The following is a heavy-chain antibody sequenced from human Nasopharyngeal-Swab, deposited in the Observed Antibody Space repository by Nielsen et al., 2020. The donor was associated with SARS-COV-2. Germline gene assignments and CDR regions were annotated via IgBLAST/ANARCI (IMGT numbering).Heavy chain of an antibody. D-gene: IGHD3/OR15-3a*01. Sequence: SETLSLPCTVSGGSISSYYWSWIRQPPGKGLEWIGYIYYSGSTNYNPSLKSRVTISVDTSKNQFSLKLSSVTAADTAVYYCASGLKGAFDIWGQGTMVTVSS. CDR1: GGSISSYY. V-gene: IGHV4-59*01. CDR3: ASGLKGAFDI. J-gene: IGHJ3*02. CDR2: IYYSGST.